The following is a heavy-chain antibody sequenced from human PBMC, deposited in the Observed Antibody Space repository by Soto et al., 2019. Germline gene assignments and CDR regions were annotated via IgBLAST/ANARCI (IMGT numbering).Heavy chain of an antibody. CDR3: TKQKGDSRTYYGMDV. J-gene: IGHJ6*02. D-gene: IGHD2-21*02. CDR2: AYYRSQWYY. V-gene: IGHV6-1*01. CDR1: GDSVSSNSAA. Sequence: QVQLQQSGPGLVKPSQTLSLTCAISGDSVSSNSAAWNWIRQSPSRGLEWLGRAYYRSQWYYDSAVSVRSRITVIPDTSKNQFSLQLNSVTPEDTAVYYCTKQKGDSRTYYGMDVWGQGTTVTVSS.